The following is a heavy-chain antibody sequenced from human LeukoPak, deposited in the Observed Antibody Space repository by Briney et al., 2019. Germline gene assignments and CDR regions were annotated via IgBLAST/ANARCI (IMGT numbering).Heavy chain of an antibody. CDR2: IYDSGST. CDR1: GGSISGYY. Sequence: PSETLSLTCTVSGGSISGYYWTWIRQPPGKGLEWIGYIYDSGSTNQNPSLKSRVTISLDTSKNQFSLKLNSVTTADTAVYYCAGSRDAYILGHWGQGILVTVSS. J-gene: IGHJ4*02. CDR3: AGSRDAYILGH. D-gene: IGHD5-24*01. V-gene: IGHV4-59*01.